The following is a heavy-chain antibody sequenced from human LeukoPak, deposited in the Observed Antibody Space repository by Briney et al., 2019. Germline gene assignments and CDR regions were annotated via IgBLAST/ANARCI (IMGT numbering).Heavy chain of an antibody. J-gene: IGHJ6*02. CDR2: IKRDGRDK. CDR1: GFTFSNYW. V-gene: IGHV3-7*01. Sequence: GGSLRLSCVASGFTFSNYWMSWVRQAPGKGLEWVANIKRDGRDKNSVDSVKGRFTISRDNSKNTLYLQMNSLRAEDTAVYYCAKGGGSMATIDYYYGMDVWGQGTTVTVSS. D-gene: IGHD5-24*01. CDR3: AKGGGSMATIDYYYGMDV.